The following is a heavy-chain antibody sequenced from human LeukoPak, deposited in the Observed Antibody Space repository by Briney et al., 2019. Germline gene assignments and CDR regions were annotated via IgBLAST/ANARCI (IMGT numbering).Heavy chain of an antibody. V-gene: IGHV3-21*04. CDR3: ASRGHVGSGTYSPYDY. CDR2: ISSSSTYI. J-gene: IGHJ4*02. Sequence: GGSLRLSCAASGFTFSSYRMNWVRQAPGKGLEWVSSISSSSTYIYYADSVKGRFTISRDNSRNTVYLQMTSLRAEDTAVYYCASRGHVGSGTYSPYDYWGQGTLVTVSS. D-gene: IGHD3-10*01. CDR1: GFTFSSYR.